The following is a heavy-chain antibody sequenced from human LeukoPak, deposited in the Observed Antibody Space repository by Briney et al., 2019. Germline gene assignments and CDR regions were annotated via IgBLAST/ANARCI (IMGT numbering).Heavy chain of an antibody. CDR3: ASRYFCSSTSCYTFDY. D-gene: IGHD2-2*02. CDR2: IHHSGST. CDR1: GYSISSGYY. Sequence: PSETLSLTCTVSGYSISSGYYWGWIRQPPGKGLEWIGSIHHSGSTNYNPSLKSRVTISVDTSKNQFSLKLNSVTAADTAVYYCASRYFCSSTSCYTFDYWGQGTLVTVSS. V-gene: IGHV4-38-2*02. J-gene: IGHJ4*02.